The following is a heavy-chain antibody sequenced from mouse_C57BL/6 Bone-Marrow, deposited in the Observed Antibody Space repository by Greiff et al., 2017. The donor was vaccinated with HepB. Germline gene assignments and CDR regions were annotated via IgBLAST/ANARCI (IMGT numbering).Heavy chain of an antibody. CDR2: ISNLAYSI. Sequence: DVKLVESGGGLVQPGGSLKLSCAASGFTFSDYGMAWVRQAPRKGPEWVAFISNLAYSIYYADTVTGRFTISRENAKNTLYLEMSSLRSEDTAMYYCARPSYYYGSSPYDMDYWGQGTSVTVSS. V-gene: IGHV5-15*01. D-gene: IGHD1-1*01. CDR1: GFTFSDYG. J-gene: IGHJ4*01. CDR3: ARPSYYYGSSPYDMDY.